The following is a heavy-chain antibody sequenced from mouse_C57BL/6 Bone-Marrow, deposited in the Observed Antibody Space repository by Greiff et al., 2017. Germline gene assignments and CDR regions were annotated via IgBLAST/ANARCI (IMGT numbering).Heavy chain of an antibody. CDR3: TTRGSLNWDYFDY. D-gene: IGHD4-1*02. CDR2: IDPEDGDT. V-gene: IGHV14-1*01. CDR1: GFNIKDYY. Sequence: VQLKESGAELVRPGASVKLSCTASGFNIKDYYMHWVKQRPEQGLEWIGRIDPEDGDTEYAPKFQGKATMTADTSSNTAYLQLSSLTSEDTAVYYCTTRGSLNWDYFDYWGQGTTLTVSS. J-gene: IGHJ2*01.